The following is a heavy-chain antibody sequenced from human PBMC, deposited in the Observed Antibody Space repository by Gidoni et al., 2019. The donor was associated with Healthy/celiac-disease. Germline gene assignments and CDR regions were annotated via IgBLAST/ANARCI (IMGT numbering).Heavy chain of an antibody. CDR3: AKDGNKDSSGYYYPHDAFDI. Sequence: EVQLLESGGGLVQPGGSPRLSCSASGFTVSSYAMSWVRQAAGKGLECVSAISASGGSTYYGDSVKGRFTISRDNSKNTVYLQMNSLRAEDTAVYYCAKDGNKDSSGYYYPHDAFDIWGQGTMVTVSS. CDR1: GFTVSSYA. D-gene: IGHD3-22*01. J-gene: IGHJ3*02. V-gene: IGHV3-23*01. CDR2: ISASGGST.